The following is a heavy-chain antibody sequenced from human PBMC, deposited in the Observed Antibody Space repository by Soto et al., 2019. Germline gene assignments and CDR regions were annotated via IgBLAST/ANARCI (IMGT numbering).Heavy chain of an antibody. J-gene: IGHJ4*02. Sequence: ASVKVSCKASGGTFSSYAMSWVRQAPGQGLEWMGGIIPIFGTANYAQKFQGRVTITADKSTSTAYMELSSLRSEDTAVYYCARLLAAAGTDFDYWGQGTLVTVSS. CDR2: IIPIFGTA. V-gene: IGHV1-69*06. CDR1: GGTFSSYA. D-gene: IGHD6-13*01. CDR3: ARLLAAAGTDFDY.